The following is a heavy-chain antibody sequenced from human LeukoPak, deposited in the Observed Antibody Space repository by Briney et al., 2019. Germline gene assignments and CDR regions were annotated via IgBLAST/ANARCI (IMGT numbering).Heavy chain of an antibody. CDR2: INHSGST. CDR1: GGSFSGYY. D-gene: IGHD1-26*01. V-gene: IGHV4-34*01. CDR3: ARGRGSYYPA. Sequence: SETLSLTCAVYGGSFSGYYWSWIRQPPGKGLEWIGEINHSGSTNYNPSLKSRVTISVDTYKNQFSLKLSSVTAADTAVYYCARGRGSYYPAWGQGTLVTVSS. J-gene: IGHJ5*02.